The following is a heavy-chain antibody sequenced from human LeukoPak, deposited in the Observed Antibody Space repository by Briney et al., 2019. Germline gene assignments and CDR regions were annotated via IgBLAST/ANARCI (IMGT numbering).Heavy chain of an antibody. CDR2: IIPIFATA. CDR3: ARGGYGDYVFDY. Sequence: GASVKVSCKASGGTFSSYAISWVRQAPGQGLEWMGGIIPIFATANYAQKFQGRVTITTDESTSTAYMELSSLRSEDTAVYYCARGGYGDYVFDYWGQGTLVTVSS. V-gene: IGHV1-69*05. CDR1: GGTFSSYA. J-gene: IGHJ4*02. D-gene: IGHD4-17*01.